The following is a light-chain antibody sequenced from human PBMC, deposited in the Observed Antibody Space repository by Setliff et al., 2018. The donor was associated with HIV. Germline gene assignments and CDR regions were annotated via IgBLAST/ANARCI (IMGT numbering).Light chain of an antibody. Sequence: QSVLTQPASVSGSPGQSIIISCTGTSGDVGSYNLVSWYQQHPGKAPKVIIYEVIQRPSGVSDRFSGSKSGNTASLTISGLRAEDEADYYCCSYAGSSNDVFGTGTKVTV. CDR2: EVI. V-gene: IGLV2-23*02. CDR3: CSYAGSSNDV. CDR1: SGDVGSYNL. J-gene: IGLJ1*01.